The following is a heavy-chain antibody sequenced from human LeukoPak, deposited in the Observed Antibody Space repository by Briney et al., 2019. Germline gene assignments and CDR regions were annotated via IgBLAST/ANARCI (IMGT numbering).Heavy chain of an antibody. Sequence: PGGSLRLSCAASGFTFSSYSMNWVRQAPGKGLEWVSSISSSSSYIYYADSVKGRFTVSRDNAKNSLYLQMNSLRAEDTAVYYCAREGAITSSGWFDPWGQGTLVTVSS. CDR1: GFTFSSYS. CDR3: AREGAITSSGWFDP. D-gene: IGHD2-2*01. V-gene: IGHV3-21*01. J-gene: IGHJ5*02. CDR2: ISSSSSYI.